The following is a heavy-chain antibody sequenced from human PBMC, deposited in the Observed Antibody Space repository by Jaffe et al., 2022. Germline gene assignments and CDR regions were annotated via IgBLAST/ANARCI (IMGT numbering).Heavy chain of an antibody. CDR3: ASLREIDGYNYGDYFDY. V-gene: IGHV3-48*03. CDR1: GFTFSSYE. Sequence: EVQLVESGGGLVQPGGSLRLSCAASGFTFSSYEMNWVRQAPGKGLEWVSYISSSGSTIYYADSVKGRFTISRDNAKNSLYLQMNSLRAEDTAVYYCASLREIDGYNYGDYFDYWGQGTLVTVSS. J-gene: IGHJ4*02. CDR2: ISSSGSTI. D-gene: IGHD5-12*01.